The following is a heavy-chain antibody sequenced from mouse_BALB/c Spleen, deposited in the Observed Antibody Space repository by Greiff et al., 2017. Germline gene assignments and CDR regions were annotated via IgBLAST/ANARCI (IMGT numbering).Heavy chain of an antibody. CDR3: ARSWFDY. Sequence: VQLVEPGAELAKPGASVKMSCKASGYTFTSYWMHWVKQRPGQGLEWIGYINPSTGYTEYNQKFKDKATLTADKSSSTAYMQLSSLTSEDSAVYYCARSWFDYWGQGTTLTVSS. CDR1: GYTFTSYW. CDR2: INPSTGYT. J-gene: IGHJ2*01. V-gene: IGHV1-7*01.